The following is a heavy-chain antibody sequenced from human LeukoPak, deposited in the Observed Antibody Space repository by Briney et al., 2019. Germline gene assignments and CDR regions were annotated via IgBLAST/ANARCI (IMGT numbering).Heavy chain of an antibody. D-gene: IGHD5-12*01. J-gene: IGHJ5*02. Sequence: ASVKVSCKASGYTFTSYGISWVRQAPGHGLEWMGWISAYNGNTSYAQKRQGRVTRTTDTSTSTAYMELRSLRSDDTAVYYCARDRGHRRLRRDNWFDPWGQGTLVTVSS. CDR3: ARDRGHRRLRRDNWFDP. V-gene: IGHV1-18*01. CDR2: ISAYNGNT. CDR1: GYTFTSYG.